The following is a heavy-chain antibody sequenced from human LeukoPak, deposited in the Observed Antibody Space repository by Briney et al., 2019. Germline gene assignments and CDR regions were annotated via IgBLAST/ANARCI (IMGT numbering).Heavy chain of an antibody. J-gene: IGHJ6*02. CDR2: INHSGST. CDR1: IGSFSGYY. D-gene: IGHD3-16*01. V-gene: IGHV4-34*01. CDR3: ARGVTSALSYYDGMDV. Sequence: PSETLSLTCAVYIGSFSGYYWSWIRQTPGKGLEWIGEINHSGSTYYNPSLESRVTISVDPSKNQFSLNLHSVAAADTAVYHCARGVTSALSYYDGMDVWGQGTTVTVSS.